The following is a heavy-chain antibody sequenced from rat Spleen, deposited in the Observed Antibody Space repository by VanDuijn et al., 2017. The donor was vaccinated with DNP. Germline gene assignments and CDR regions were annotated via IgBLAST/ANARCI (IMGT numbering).Heavy chain of an antibody. D-gene: IGHD1-5*01. CDR2: ISYSGST. CDR3: ARLGTQGFTY. Sequence: EVQLQASGPGLVKPSQSLSLTCSVTGYSITSNYWAWIRKFPGNKMEWMGFISYSGSTSYTPSLKSRISITRDTSKNQFFLQLNSVTTEDTATYYCARLGTQGFTYWGQGTLVTVSS. CDR1: GYSITSNY. J-gene: IGHJ3*01. V-gene: IGHV3-1*01.